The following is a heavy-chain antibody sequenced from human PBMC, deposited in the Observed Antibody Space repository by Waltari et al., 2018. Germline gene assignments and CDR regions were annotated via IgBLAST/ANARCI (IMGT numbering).Heavy chain of an antibody. V-gene: IGHV4-59*01. CDR2: IYYSGST. CDR3: ARDYRFGELIDAFDI. Sequence: QVQLQESGPGLVKPSETLSLTCTVSGGSISSYYWSWIRQPPGKGLEWIGYIYYSGSTNYNPSLKSRVTISVDTSKNQFSLKLSSVTAADTAVYYCARDYRFGELIDAFDIWGQGTMVTVSS. D-gene: IGHD3-10*01. CDR1: GGSISSYY. J-gene: IGHJ3*02.